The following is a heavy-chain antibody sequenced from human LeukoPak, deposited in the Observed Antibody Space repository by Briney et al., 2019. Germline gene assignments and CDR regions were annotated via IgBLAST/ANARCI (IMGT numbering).Heavy chain of an antibody. J-gene: IGHJ3*02. V-gene: IGHV1-18*04. Sequence: ASVKVSCKTSGGTFRSHIFSWVRQAPGQGLEWMGWISAYNGNTNYAQKLQGRVTMTTDTSTSTAYMELRSLRSDDTAVYYCARDGLDAFDIWGQGTMVTVSS. CDR2: ISAYNGNT. CDR1: GGTFRSHI. CDR3: ARDGLDAFDI.